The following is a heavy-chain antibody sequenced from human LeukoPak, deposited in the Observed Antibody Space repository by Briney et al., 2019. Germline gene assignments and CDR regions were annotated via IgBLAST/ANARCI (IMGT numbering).Heavy chain of an antibody. CDR2: IYYSGST. CDR1: GGSISSYY. J-gene: IGHJ5*02. V-gene: IGHV4-59*08. Sequence: SETLSLTCTVSGGSISSYYWSWIRQPPGKGLEWIGYIYYSGSTNYNPSLKSRVTISVDTSKNQFSLKLSSVTAADTAVYYCARHEVYYDSSRGSLGWFDPWGQGTLVTVSS. CDR3: ARHEVYYDSSRGSLGWFDP. D-gene: IGHD3-22*01.